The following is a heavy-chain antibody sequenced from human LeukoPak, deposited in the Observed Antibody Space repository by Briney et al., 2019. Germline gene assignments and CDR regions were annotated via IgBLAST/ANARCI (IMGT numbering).Heavy chain of an antibody. CDR2: IIPIFGTA. CDR3: ARDITGTNKNYFDY. CDR1: GGTFSSYA. Sequence: ASVTVSCKASGGTFSSYAISWVRQAPGQGLEWMGGIIPIFGTANYAQKFQGRVTITADESTSTAYMELSSLRSEDTAVYYCARDITGTNKNYFDYWGQGTLVTVSS. V-gene: IGHV1-69*13. J-gene: IGHJ4*02. D-gene: IGHD1-20*01.